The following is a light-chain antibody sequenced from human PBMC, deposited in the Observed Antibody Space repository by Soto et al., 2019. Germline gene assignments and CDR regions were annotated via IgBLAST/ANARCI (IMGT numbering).Light chain of an antibody. CDR2: DAS. J-gene: IGKJ5*01. CDR3: QQRSSGVT. Sequence: IVLTQSPATLSLSPGERATLSCRASESISTYLGWYQQKPGQAPRPLIYDASNRATGIPARFSGSGSGTEFTLTISSLEPEDSAVYFCQQRSSGVTFGQGTRLEIK. CDR1: ESISTY. V-gene: IGKV3-11*01.